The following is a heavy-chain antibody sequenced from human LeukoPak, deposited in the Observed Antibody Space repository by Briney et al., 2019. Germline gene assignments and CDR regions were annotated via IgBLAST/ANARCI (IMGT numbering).Heavy chain of an antibody. CDR3: ARGTCYYDSSGYYAFDI. V-gene: IGHV4-4*07. Sequence: SETLSLTCIVSGGSISSYYWSWIRQPAGKGLEWIGRIYTSGSTNYNPSLRSRVTMSVDTSKNQFSLKLSSVTAADTAVYYCARGTCYYDSSGYYAFDIWGQGTMVTVSS. CDR1: GGSISSYY. CDR2: IYTSGST. J-gene: IGHJ3*02. D-gene: IGHD3-22*01.